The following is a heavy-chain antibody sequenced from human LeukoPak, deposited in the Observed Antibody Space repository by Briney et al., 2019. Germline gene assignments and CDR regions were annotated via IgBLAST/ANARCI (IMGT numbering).Heavy chain of an antibody. D-gene: IGHD4-11*01. J-gene: IGHJ3*02. CDR2: IYYSGTT. V-gene: IGHV4-59*01. CDR1: GGSISSYY. Sequence: ETLSLTCTVSGGSISSYYWSWIRQPPGKGLEWIGYIYYSGTTNYNPTLKSRVTILVDTSKNQFSLKLSSVTAADTAVYYCARPNIPYSNYDAFDIWGQGTMVTVSS. CDR3: ARPNIPYSNYDAFDI.